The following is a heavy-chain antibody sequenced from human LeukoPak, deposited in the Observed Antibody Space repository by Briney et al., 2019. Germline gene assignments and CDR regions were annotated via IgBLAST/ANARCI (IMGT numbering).Heavy chain of an antibody. Sequence: SETLSLTCTVSGASLTNYYWSWIRQPPGKGLEWIGNIHYTGNTNYNPSLKSRVNTLVDMSTKSFSLELTSVTAADTAVYFCARRHQITSYSPYAFDVWGPGRLVTVSS. CDR1: GASLTNYY. CDR3: ARRHQITSYSPYAFDV. J-gene: IGHJ3*01. D-gene: IGHD2-15*01. CDR2: IHYTGNT. V-gene: IGHV4-59*08.